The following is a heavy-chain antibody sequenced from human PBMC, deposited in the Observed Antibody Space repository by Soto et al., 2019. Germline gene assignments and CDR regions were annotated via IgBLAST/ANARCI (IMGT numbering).Heavy chain of an antibody. CDR1: GFSFSSYA. D-gene: IGHD6-13*01. J-gene: IGHJ4*02. V-gene: IGHV3-23*01. Sequence: EVQLLESGGGMVQPGGSLRLSCAASGFSFSSYAMSWVRQAPGKGLEWVSGISGSGDTTYYADSVKGRFTISRDSSTYTLYLQMNSLRAEDTAVYYCTKEAAAGHWGQGTLVTVSS. CDR2: ISGSGDTT. CDR3: TKEAAAGH.